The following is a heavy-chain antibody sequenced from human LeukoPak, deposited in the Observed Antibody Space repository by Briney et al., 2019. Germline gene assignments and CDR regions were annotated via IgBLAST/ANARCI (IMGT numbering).Heavy chain of an antibody. V-gene: IGHV4-59*01. Sequence: SETLSLTCTVSGGSISSYYWSWIRQPPGKGLEWIGYIYYSGSTNYNPSLKSRVTISVDTSKNQFSLKLSSVTAADTAVYYCARDRFPVYYDSSGTFDYWGQGTLVTVSS. D-gene: IGHD3-22*01. J-gene: IGHJ4*02. CDR2: IYYSGST. CDR3: ARDRFPVYYDSSGTFDY. CDR1: GGSISSYY.